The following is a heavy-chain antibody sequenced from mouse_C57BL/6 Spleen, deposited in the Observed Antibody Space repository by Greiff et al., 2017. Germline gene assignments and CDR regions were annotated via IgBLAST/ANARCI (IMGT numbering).Heavy chain of an antibody. Sequence: QVTLKVSGPGILQSSQTLSLTCSFSGFSLSTSGMGVSWIRQPAGQGLAWLAHIYWGDDKRYNPFLKSRLTISKDTSRNQVFLKITSVDTADTATYYCARREGTSWFAYWGQGTLVTVSA. CDR1: GFSLSTSGMG. CDR2: IYWGDDK. CDR3: ARREGTSWFAY. J-gene: IGHJ3*01. V-gene: IGHV8-12*01.